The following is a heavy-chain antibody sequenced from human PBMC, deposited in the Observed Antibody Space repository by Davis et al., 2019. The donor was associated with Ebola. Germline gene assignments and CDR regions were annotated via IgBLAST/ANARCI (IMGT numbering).Heavy chain of an antibody. J-gene: IGHJ6*02. CDR3: AKDCGNYGDYVWYYYYGMDV. CDR2: ISFNGNAK. D-gene: IGHD4-17*01. V-gene: IGHV3-30*18. Sequence: GESLKISCAASGFTFSSYAMHWVRQAPGKGLEWVAVISFNGNAKYYADSVKGRFTISRDNSKNTLYLQMNSLRAEDTAVYYCAKDCGNYGDYVWYYYYGMDVWGQGTTVTVSS. CDR1: GFTFSSYA.